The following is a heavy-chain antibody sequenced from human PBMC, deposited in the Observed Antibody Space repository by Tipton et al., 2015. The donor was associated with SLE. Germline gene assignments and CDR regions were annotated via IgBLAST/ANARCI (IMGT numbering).Heavy chain of an antibody. V-gene: IGHV4-59*11. CDR3: AREWGSTSY. CDR1: GGSFSSHY. Sequence: TLSLTCTVSGGSFSSHYWSWIRQPPGKALEWVGTIYYIGNSYYNPSLTSRVTISADTSKVQFSLKMISVTAADTAVYYCAREWGSTSYWGQGTLVTVSS. D-gene: IGHD3-10*01. J-gene: IGHJ4*02. CDR2: IYYIGNS.